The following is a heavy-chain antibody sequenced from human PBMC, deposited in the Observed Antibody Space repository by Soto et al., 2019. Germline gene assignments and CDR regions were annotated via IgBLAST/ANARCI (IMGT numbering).Heavy chain of an antibody. D-gene: IGHD3-3*01. CDR1: GYTLTSYD. CDR2: MNPNSGNT. J-gene: IGHJ6*03. Sequence: ASVKVSCKASGYTLTSYDINWVRQATGQGLEWMGWMNPNSGNTGYAQKFQGRVTMTRNTSISTAYMELSSLRSEDTAVYYCARVFGVPTYYYYYYMDVWGKGTTVTVSS. V-gene: IGHV1-8*01. CDR3: ARVFGVPTYYYYYYMDV.